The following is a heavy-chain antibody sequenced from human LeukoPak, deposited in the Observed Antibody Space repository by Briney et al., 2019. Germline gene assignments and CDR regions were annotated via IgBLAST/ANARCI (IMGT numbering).Heavy chain of an antibody. Sequence: PKASVKVSCKASGGTFSSYAISWVRQAPGQGLEWMGGIIPIFGTANYAQKFQGRVTITADESTSTAYMELSSLRSEDTAVYYCASGIAAAGNNYYYYYGMDVWGQGTTVTVSS. D-gene: IGHD6-13*01. CDR2: IIPIFGTA. J-gene: IGHJ6*02. CDR3: ASGIAAAGNNYYYYYGMDV. V-gene: IGHV1-69*13. CDR1: GGTFSSYA.